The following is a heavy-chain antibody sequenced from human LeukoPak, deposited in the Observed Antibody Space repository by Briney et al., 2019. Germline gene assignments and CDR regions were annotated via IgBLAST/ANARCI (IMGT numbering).Heavy chain of an antibody. V-gene: IGHV3-30*18. D-gene: IGHD1-26*01. J-gene: IGHJ6*03. CDR1: GFTFRSYG. Sequence: PGGSLRLPCAASGFTFRSYGMHWVRQAPGKGLEWVAVISYDGSNKYYADSVKGRFTISRDNSKNTLYLQMNSLRAEDTAVYYCAKDRENYYYMDVWGKGTTVTVSS. CDR3: AKDRENYYYMDV. CDR2: ISYDGSNK.